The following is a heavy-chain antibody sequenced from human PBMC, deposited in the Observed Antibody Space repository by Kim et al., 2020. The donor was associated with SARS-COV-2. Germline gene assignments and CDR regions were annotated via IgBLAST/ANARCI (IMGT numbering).Heavy chain of an antibody. Sequence: SETLSLTCTVSGGSISSYYWSWIRQPPGKGLEWIGYIYYSGSTNYNPSLKSRVTISVDTSKNQFSLKLSSVTAADTAVYYCARHPPDQLWLSVWGQGTLVTVSS. CDR1: GGSISSYY. CDR2: IYYSGST. J-gene: IGHJ4*02. CDR3: ARHPPDQLWLSV. D-gene: IGHD5-18*01. V-gene: IGHV4-59*08.